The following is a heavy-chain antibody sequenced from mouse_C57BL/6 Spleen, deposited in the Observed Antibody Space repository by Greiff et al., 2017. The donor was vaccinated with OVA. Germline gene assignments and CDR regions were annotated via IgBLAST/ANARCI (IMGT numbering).Heavy chain of an antibody. CDR1: GYSFTGYY. D-gene: IGHD2-4*01. Sequence: VQLQQSGPELVKPGASVKISCKASGYSFTGYYMNWVKQSPEKSLEWIGEINPSTGGTTYNQKLKAKATLTVDKSSSTAYMQLKSLTSEDSAVYYCARSGDYDESRHYFDYWGQGTTLTVSS. CDR2: INPSTGGT. CDR3: ARSGDYDESRHYFDY. V-gene: IGHV1-42*01. J-gene: IGHJ2*01.